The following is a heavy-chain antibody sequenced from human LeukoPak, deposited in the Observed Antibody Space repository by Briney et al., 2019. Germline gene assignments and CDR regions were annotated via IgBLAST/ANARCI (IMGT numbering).Heavy chain of an antibody. CDR1: DGSITTYY. D-gene: IGHD6-6*01. CDR2: IYDSGST. J-gene: IGHJ4*01. V-gene: IGHV4-59*01. CDR3: VLYSSSSDY. Sequence: PSETVSLTCTVSDGSITTYYWNWIRQPPGKGLEWIGFIYDSGSTNYNPSLKSRVTISVDTSKNQFSLKLSSVTAADTAMYYCVLYSSSSDYCGHGNLVTVSS.